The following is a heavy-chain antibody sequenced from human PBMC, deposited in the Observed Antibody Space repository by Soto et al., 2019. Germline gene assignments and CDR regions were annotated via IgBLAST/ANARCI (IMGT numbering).Heavy chain of an antibody. CDR3: AEVRAIIGKSGFEM. D-gene: IGHD3-3*01. V-gene: IGHV3-23*01. CDR1: GFTFSSYA. Sequence: EVHLLESGGGLVQPGGSLTLSCAASGFTFSSYAMSWVRQAPGKGLEWVSAISGGGGDSTYYADSVKGRLIISKDISKKSSYLQISRLRVENTAEDYSAEVRAIIGKSGFEMWGQGTMV. CDR2: ISGGGGDST. J-gene: IGHJ3*02.